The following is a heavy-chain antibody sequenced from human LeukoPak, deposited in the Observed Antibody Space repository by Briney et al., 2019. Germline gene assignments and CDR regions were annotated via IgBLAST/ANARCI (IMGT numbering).Heavy chain of an antibody. CDR2: VYYSGST. V-gene: IGHV4-59*02. Sequence: SETLSLTCVVSGGSVSGYYWGWIRQPPGRGLEWIGYVYYSGSTNYNPSFKSRITISVDTSRNQFSLQLSSVTAADTAVYYCARIRRYCSGGACYVLDNWGQGTLVAVSS. D-gene: IGHD2-15*01. CDR1: GGSVSGYY. CDR3: ARIRRYCSGGACYVLDN. J-gene: IGHJ4*02.